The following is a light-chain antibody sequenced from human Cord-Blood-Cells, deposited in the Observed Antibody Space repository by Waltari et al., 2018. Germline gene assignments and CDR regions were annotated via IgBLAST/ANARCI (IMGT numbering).Light chain of an antibody. Sequence: QSALTQPASVSGSPGQSITISCTGTSSDVGSYNLVSWYQQHPGKAPKLMIYEGSKRPSGGSNRFPGSKSGNTASLTISGLQAEDEADYYCCSYAGSRVFGGGTKLTVL. CDR3: CSYAGSRV. J-gene: IGLJ3*02. CDR1: SSDVGSYNL. CDR2: EGS. V-gene: IGLV2-23*01.